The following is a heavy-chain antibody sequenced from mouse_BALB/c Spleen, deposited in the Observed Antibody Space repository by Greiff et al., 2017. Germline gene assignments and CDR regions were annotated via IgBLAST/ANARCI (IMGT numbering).Heavy chain of an antibody. J-gene: IGHJ3*01. CDR1: GYTFSSYW. Sequence: LVESGAELMKPGASVKISCKATGYTFSSYWIEWVKQRPGHGLEWIGEILPGSGSTNYNEKFKGKATFTADTSSNTAYMQLSSLTSEDSAVYYCAVRRRGFAYWGQGTLVTVSA. CDR2: ILPGSGST. V-gene: IGHV1-9*01. D-gene: IGHD1-2*01. CDR3: AVRRRGFAY.